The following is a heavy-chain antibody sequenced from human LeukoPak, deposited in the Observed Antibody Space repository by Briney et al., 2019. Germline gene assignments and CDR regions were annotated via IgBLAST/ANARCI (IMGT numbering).Heavy chain of an antibody. D-gene: IGHD2/OR15-2a*01. CDR2: ISYDGRDK. J-gene: IGHJ4*02. CDR3: AKDKNQIARYFFDY. V-gene: IGHV3-30*04. CDR1: GFAFSTFA. Sequence: PGGSLRLSCAASGFAFSTFAMHWVRQAPGKGPEWVAVISYDGRDKHHADSVKGRFTISRDNSKNTLYLQMDNVRLEDTALYFCAKDKNQIARYFFDYWGQGALVTVSS.